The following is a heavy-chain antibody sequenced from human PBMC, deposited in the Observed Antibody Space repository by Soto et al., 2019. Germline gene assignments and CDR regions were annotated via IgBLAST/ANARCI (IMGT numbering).Heavy chain of an antibody. CDR1: GGSISSGGYS. J-gene: IGHJ5*02. Sequence: SETLSLTCAVSGGSISSGGYSWSWIRQPPGKGLEWIGTLYSSRDTYYNPSLKSRATISADTSQNQFSLNLTSVTAADTAVYYFARGYGSGSYYNWFDPWGQGTLVTVSS. V-gene: IGHV4-30-4*07. CDR3: ARGYGSGSYYNWFDP. CDR2: LYSSRDT. D-gene: IGHD3-10*01.